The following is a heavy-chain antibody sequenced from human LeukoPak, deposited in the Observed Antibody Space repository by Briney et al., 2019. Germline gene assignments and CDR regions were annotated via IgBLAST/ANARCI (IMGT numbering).Heavy chain of an antibody. CDR1: GGSFSGYY. CDR3: ARGREDYDFWSGYLRRYNWFDP. Sequence: PSETLSLTCAVYGGSFSGYYWSWIRQHPGKGLEWIGYIYYSGSTYYNPSLKSRVTISVDTSKNQFSLKLSSVTAADTAVYYCARGREDYDFWSGYLRRYNWFDPWGQGTLVTVSS. CDR2: IYYSGST. V-gene: IGHV4-31*11. J-gene: IGHJ5*02. D-gene: IGHD3-3*01.